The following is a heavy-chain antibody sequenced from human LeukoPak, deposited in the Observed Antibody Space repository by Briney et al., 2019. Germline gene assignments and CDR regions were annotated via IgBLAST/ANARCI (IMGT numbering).Heavy chain of an antibody. V-gene: IGHV3-23*01. CDR3: TRLGHSYGLAGDAFDI. J-gene: IGHJ3*02. CDR1: GFTFSSHG. CDR2: ISPSGGIT. Sequence: GGSLRLSCAASGFTFSSHGMNWVRQAPGKGLEWVSGISPSGGITYYTDSVKGRFTISRDDSKNTAYLQMNSLKTEDTAVYYCTRLGHSYGLAGDAFDIWGQGTMVTVSS. D-gene: IGHD5-18*01.